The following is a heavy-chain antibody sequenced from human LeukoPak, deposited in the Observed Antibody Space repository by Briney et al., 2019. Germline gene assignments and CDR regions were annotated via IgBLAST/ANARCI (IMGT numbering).Heavy chain of an antibody. J-gene: IGHJ3*02. CDR1: RFARYTFTNAW. CDR2: IKSKTDGRTT. CDR3: TTDTPTFGMATIRGDAFDI. D-gene: IGHD5-24*01. Sequence: PGGSLRLSCAASRFARYTFTNAWMSWVRQAPGKGLEWVGRIKSKTDGRTTDYAAPVKGRFTISRDDSKNTLYLQMNSLKTEDTAVYYCTTDTPTFGMATIRGDAFDIWGQGTMVTVSS. V-gene: IGHV3-15*01.